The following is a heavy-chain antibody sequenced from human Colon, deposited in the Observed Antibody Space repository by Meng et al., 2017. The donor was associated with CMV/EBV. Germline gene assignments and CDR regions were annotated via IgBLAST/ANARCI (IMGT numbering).Heavy chain of an antibody. CDR2: IWYDGRNK. CDR3: LVIRWIKAYEMDV. D-gene: IGHD2-2*03. CDR1: GFSFSSYG. Sequence: GESLQISCAASGFSFSSYGFHWVRQAPGKGLEWVAVIWYDGRNKYYADSVKGRFTISRDNSKNTLYLQMNSLRDEDTAVYYCLVIRWIKAYEMDVWGQGTTVTVSS. J-gene: IGHJ6*02. V-gene: IGHV3-33*01.